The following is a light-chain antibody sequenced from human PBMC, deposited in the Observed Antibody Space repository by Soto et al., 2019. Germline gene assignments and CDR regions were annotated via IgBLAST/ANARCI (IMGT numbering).Light chain of an antibody. CDR3: QQYNSHSS. Sequence: DIQMTQSPSTLSASVGDRVTITCRASQSISNWLAWYQQKPGKAPKVLIYKASTLESGVPSRFSGSGSGTEFTLTSSSLQPDYFASYYCQQYNSHSSFGQGTRVELK. CDR2: KAS. V-gene: IGKV1-5*03. J-gene: IGKJ1*01. CDR1: QSISNW.